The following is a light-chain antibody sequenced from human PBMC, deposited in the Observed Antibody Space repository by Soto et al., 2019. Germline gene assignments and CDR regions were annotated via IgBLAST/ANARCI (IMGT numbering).Light chain of an antibody. Sequence: DIEMTQSPSSLSASVGDRVTITCRASQSISSYLNWYQQKPGKAPKLLIYAASSLQSVVPSRFSGSESGTDFTLTISSLQPEDFATYYCQQSYSSPLTVGGGTKVEIK. V-gene: IGKV1-39*01. CDR3: QQSYSSPLT. J-gene: IGKJ4*01. CDR1: QSISSY. CDR2: AAS.